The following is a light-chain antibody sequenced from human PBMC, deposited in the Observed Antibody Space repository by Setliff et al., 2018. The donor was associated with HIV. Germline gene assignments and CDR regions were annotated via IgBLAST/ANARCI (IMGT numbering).Light chain of an antibody. CDR3: CSYTDTTTLYV. CDR2: DVS. J-gene: IGLJ1*01. Sequence: ALAQPASVSGSPGQSITISCTGTSRDIAKYTYVSWYQQHPGKAPKVIIYDVSGRPSGVSDRFSGSKSGNTASLTISGLQAEDEADYYCCSYTDTTTLYVFGTGTKVTVL. CDR1: SRDIAKYTY. V-gene: IGLV2-14*03.